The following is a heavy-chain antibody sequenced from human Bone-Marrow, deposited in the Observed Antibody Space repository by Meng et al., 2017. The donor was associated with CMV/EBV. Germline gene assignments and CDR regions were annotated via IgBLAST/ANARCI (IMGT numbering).Heavy chain of an antibody. V-gene: IGHV3-30-3*01. CDR1: GFTFSSYA. Sequence: GESLKISCAASGFTFSSYAMHWVRQAPGKGLEWVALISYDGSNKYYADSVKGRFTISRDNSKNTLFLQMNSLRAEDTAVYFCARDYYQYYFDDWGQGTLVTVSS. CDR2: ISYDGSNK. D-gene: IGHD3-10*01. J-gene: IGHJ4*02. CDR3: ARDYYQYYFDD.